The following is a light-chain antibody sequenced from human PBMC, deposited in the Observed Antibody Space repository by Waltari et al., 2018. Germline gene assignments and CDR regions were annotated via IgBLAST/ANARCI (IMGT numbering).Light chain of an antibody. CDR2: GAT. CDR3: QQYQSALYT. Sequence: EIVLTQSPGTLSLSPGERASLSCRASQSFSNNYLAWYQQRPGQPPRLLIYGATSRATGIPDRFSGSRSGTDFILTISRLEPEDFAVYYCQQYQSALYTFGQGTKVEI. V-gene: IGKV3-20*01. J-gene: IGKJ2*01. CDR1: QSFSNNY.